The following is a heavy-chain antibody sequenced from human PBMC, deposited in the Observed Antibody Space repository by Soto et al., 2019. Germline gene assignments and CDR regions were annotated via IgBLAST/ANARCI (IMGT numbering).Heavy chain of an antibody. Sequence: SETLSLTCTVSGGSISSGDYYWSWIRQPPGKGLEWIGYIYYSGSTYYNPSLKSRVTISVDTSKNQFSLKLSSVTAADTAVYYCARDAHESQYYYYGMDVWGQGTTVTVSS. J-gene: IGHJ6*02. V-gene: IGHV4-30-4*01. CDR1: GGSISSGDYY. CDR3: ARDAHESQYYYYGMDV. CDR2: IYYSGST.